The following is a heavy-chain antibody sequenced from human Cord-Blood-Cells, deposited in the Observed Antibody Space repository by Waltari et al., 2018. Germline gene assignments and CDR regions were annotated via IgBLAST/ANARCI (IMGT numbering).Heavy chain of an antibody. CDR3: AQSPYNSSSWYFAFDI. CDR1: RGTFSSYA. V-gene: IGHV1-69*01. CDR2: IIPIFGTA. D-gene: IGHD6-13*01. Sequence: QVQLVQSGAEVKKPGSSVKVSCKAYRGTFSSYAISWVRQDPGQGLEWMGGIIPIFGTANYAQKFQGRVTITADESTSTAYMELSSLRSEDTAVYYCAQSPYNSSSWYFAFDIWGQGTMVTVSS. J-gene: IGHJ3*02.